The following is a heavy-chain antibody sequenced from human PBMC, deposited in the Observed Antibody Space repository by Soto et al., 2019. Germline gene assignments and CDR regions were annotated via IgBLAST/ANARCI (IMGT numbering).Heavy chain of an antibody. Sequence: SESLSVRCMVAGGSSSGYYWSWIRQPAGKELEWIGRIYSGGSTNYHPSLNSRGTMSVDTSKNLISLKLTSVTAADTALYYCARDRGYSYGSFGSRGQGALVTVSS. CDR3: ARDRGYSYGSFGS. V-gene: IGHV4-4*07. CDR1: GGSSSGYY. J-gene: IGHJ4*02. D-gene: IGHD5-18*01. CDR2: IYSGGST.